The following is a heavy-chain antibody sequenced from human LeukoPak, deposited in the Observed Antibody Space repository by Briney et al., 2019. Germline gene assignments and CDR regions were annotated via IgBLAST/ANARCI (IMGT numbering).Heavy chain of an antibody. J-gene: IGHJ2*01. V-gene: IGHV3-74*01. CDR3: ARRYCSGGSCYSGWHFDL. D-gene: IGHD2-15*01. CDR1: GFIFRNFW. CDR2: INSDGSST. Sequence: GGSLRLSCAASGFIFRNFWMYWVRQAPGKGLVWVSRINSDGSSTDYADSVKGRFTISRDNAKNTLYLQMNSLRAEDTAVYYCARRYCSGGSCYSGWHFDLWGRGTLVTVSS.